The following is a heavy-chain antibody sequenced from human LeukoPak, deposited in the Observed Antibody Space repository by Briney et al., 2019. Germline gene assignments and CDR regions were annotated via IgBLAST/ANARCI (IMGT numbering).Heavy chain of an antibody. J-gene: IGHJ4*02. V-gene: IGHV4-59*01. D-gene: IGHD6-19*01. Sequence: SETLSLTCTVSGGSISSYYWSWIRQPPGKGLEWIGYIYYSGSTNYNPSLKSRVTISVDTSKNQFSLKLSSVTAADTAVYYCARVSRGWYRGGLAWFDYWGQGTLVTVSS. CDR3: ARVSRGWYRGGLAWFDY. CDR2: IYYSGST. CDR1: GGSISSYY.